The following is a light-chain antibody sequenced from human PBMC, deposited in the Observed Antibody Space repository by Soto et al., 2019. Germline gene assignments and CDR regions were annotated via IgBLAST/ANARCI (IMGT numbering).Light chain of an antibody. V-gene: IGLV2-14*01. J-gene: IGLJ1*01. Sequence: QSALTQPASVSGSPGQSITISCTESSNDIGAYKYVSWYQQYPGKAPKLIIFEVSNRPSGVSNRFSGSKSGNTASLTIAGLQAEDEADYHCSSYTTGSTLYVFGGGTKLTVL. CDR3: SSYTTGSTLYV. CDR1: SNDIGAYKY. CDR2: EVS.